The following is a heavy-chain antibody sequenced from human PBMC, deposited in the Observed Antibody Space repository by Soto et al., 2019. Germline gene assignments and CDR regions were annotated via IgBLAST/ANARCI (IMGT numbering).Heavy chain of an antibody. Sequence: GASVKVSCKSSGYTFIAYDIHWVRQAPGQGLEWMGWINPNSGDTHYAQKFQGWVTMTRDTSISTVYMDMSRLRSDDTAVYYCARAVVPAAAGPNWFDPWGQGTLVTVSS. CDR3: ARAVVPAAAGPNWFDP. CDR1: GYTFIAYD. CDR2: INPNSGDT. D-gene: IGHD2-2*01. V-gene: IGHV1-2*04. J-gene: IGHJ5*02.